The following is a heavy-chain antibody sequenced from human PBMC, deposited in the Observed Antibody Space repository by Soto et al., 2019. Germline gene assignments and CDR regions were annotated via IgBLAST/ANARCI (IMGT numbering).Heavy chain of an antibody. D-gene: IGHD3-10*01. CDR2: ISSSSSTI. Sequence: ESGGGLVQPGGSLRLSCAASGFTFSSYSMNWVRQAPGKGLEWVSYISSSSSTIYYADSVKGRFTISRDNAKNSLYLQMNSLRDEDTAVYYCARDYDNVLLWFGELYSPTYHGMDVWGQGTTVTVSS. J-gene: IGHJ6*02. CDR1: GFTFSSYS. CDR3: ARDYDNVLLWFGELYSPTYHGMDV. V-gene: IGHV3-48*02.